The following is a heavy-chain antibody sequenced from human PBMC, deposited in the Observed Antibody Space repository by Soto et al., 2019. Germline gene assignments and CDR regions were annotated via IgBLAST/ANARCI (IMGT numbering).Heavy chain of an antibody. V-gene: IGHV4-31*03. Sequence: SETLSLTCSVSGGSISTVGHYWTWIRQPPGKGLECIGSIYHTGSTYYSKSLRSRLTMSVDTSKSQFSLRLSSVTAADTAVYYCARATGTLRSRNCDYWGQGSLVTVSS. D-gene: IGHD1-1*01. CDR1: GGSISTVGHY. CDR3: ARATGTLRSRNCDY. CDR2: IYHTGST. J-gene: IGHJ4*02.